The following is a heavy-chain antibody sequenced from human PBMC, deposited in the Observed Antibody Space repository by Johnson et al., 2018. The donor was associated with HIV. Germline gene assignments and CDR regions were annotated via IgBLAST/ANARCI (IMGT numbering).Heavy chain of an antibody. CDR1: GFTFSDYF. D-gene: IGHD1-26*01. CDR3: ARVRGGRENAFDI. V-gene: IGHV3-11*04. Sequence: QVQLVESGGGLVKPGGSLRLSCKASGFTFSDYFMSWIRQAPGKGLECISYISSSGSSIYYTDSLKGRFTISRDNAKNSLYLQMNSLKAEDTAVYYCARVRGGRENAFDIWGQGTMVTVSS. J-gene: IGHJ3*02. CDR2: ISSSGSSI.